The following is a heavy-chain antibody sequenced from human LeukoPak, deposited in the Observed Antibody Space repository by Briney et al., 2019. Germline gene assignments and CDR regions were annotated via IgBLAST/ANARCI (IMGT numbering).Heavy chain of an antibody. CDR3: ARQARITIFGVANWFDP. D-gene: IGHD3-3*01. CDR2: IYYSGST. CDR1: GGSIRSSSYY. J-gene: IGHJ5*02. Sequence: PSETLSLICTVSGGSIRSSSYYWGWIRQPPGKGLEWIGRIYYSGSTYYNPSLKSRVAISVDTSKNQFSLKLSSVTAADTAVYYCARQARITIFGVANWFDPWGQGTLVTVSS. V-gene: IGHV4-39*01.